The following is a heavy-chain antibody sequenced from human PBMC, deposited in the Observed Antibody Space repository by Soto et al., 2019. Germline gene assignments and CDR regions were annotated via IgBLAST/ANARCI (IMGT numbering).Heavy chain of an antibody. CDR3: AKDRPHLTQNFVDVY. Sequence: QIQLVQSGAEVKKPGASVKVSCKASGYTFTDHGISWVRQAPGQGLEWMGWISAYSDYTAYAQKFQGRVTMTTDKYTNTAYMELRSLTSDDTAVYYCAKDRPHLTQNFVDVYWGQGTLVTVSS. CDR1: GYTFTDHG. V-gene: IGHV1-18*01. J-gene: IGHJ4*02. D-gene: IGHD3-16*02. CDR2: ISAYSDYT.